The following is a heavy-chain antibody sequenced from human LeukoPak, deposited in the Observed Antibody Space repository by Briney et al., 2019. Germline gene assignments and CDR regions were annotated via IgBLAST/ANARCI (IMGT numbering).Heavy chain of an antibody. CDR3: ARLEMYNYDSSGYYLGGYFDY. D-gene: IGHD3-22*01. V-gene: IGHV1-18*01. J-gene: IGHJ4*02. CDR1: GYNFNNYG. CDR2: ISAYSGDN. Sequence: ASVKVSCKTSGYNFNNYGISWVRQAPGQGLEWMGWISAYSGDNTYAQKLQGRVTMPTVTSTSTAYMELRSLRSDDTAVYYCARLEMYNYDSSGYYLGGYFDYWGQGTLVTVSS.